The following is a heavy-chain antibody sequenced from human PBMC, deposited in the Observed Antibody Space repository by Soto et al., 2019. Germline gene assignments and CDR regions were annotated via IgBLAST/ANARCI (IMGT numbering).Heavy chain of an antibody. D-gene: IGHD3-22*01. J-gene: IGHJ5*02. CDR2: IIPIFGTA. V-gene: IGHV1-69*12. CDR3: ARDRGPSSGYYPYWFDP. CDR1: GGTFSSYA. Sequence: QVQLVQSGAEVKKPGSSVKVSCKASGGTFSSYAISWVRQAPGQGLEWMGEIIPIFGTANYAQKFQGRVTITAHESTSTAYMELSSLRSEDTAMYYCARDRGPSSGYYPYWFDPWGQGTLVSVSS.